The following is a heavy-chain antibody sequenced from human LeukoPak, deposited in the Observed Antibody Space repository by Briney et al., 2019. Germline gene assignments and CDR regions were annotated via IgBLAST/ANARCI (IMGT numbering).Heavy chain of an antibody. CDR3: ASTTPRTQFAFDI. V-gene: IGHV3-48*03. D-gene: IGHD1-26*01. CDR1: GFTFSSYE. CDR2: ISSSGSTI. Sequence: GGSLRLSCPAYGFTFSSYEMNWVRQAPGKGLEWVSYISSSGSTIYYANSVKGRFTISRDNAKNSLYLQMNSLRAEDTAVYYCASTTPRTQFAFDIWGQGTMVTVSS. J-gene: IGHJ3*02.